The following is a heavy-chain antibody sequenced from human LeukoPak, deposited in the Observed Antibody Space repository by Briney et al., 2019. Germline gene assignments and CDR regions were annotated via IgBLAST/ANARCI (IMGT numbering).Heavy chain of an antibody. D-gene: IGHD3-10*01. CDR1: GGSFSGYY. V-gene: IGHV4-34*12. J-gene: IGHJ3*02. CDR2: IFYSGST. CDR3: AKSNGYGLVDI. Sequence: ASETLSLTCAVYGGSFSGYYWSWIRQPPGKGLEWIGNIFYSGSTYYSPSLKSRVTISLDTSRNQFSLKLNSVTAADTAVYYCAKSNGYGLVDIWGQGTMVTVSS.